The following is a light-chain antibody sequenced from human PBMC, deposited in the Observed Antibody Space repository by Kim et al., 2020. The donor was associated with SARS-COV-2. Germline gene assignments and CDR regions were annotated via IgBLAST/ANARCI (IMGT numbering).Light chain of an antibody. Sequence: QSVLTQPPSVSGAPGQRVTISCTGSSSNIGAGYDVHWYQQLPGTAPKLLIYGNSNRPSGVPDRFSGSKSGTSASLAISGLRSEDEADYYCAAWDDSLSGGVFGGGTQLTVL. CDR1: SSNIGAGYD. CDR3: AAWDDSLSGGV. J-gene: IGLJ3*02. CDR2: GNS. V-gene: IGLV1-40*01.